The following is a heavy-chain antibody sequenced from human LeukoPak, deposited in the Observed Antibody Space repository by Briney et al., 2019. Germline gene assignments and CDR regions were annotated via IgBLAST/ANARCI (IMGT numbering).Heavy chain of an antibody. CDR1: GFTFSNYK. Sequence: GGSLRLSCAASGFTFSNYKMNWVRQAPGKGLEWVSYISSSGSIIYYSASVKGRFTISRDNAKNSLYLQMNSLRAEDTAVCYCARDFGYFWGQGTLVTVSS. V-gene: IGHV3-48*03. CDR2: ISSSGSII. CDR3: ARDFGYF. J-gene: IGHJ4*02. D-gene: IGHD3-10*01.